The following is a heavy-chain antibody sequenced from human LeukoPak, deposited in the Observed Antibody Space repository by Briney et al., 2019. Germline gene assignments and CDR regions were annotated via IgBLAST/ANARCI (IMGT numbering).Heavy chain of an antibody. CDR3: ARGSFYDGFDY. J-gene: IGHJ4*02. CDR1: GGSISSSSYY. Sequence: PSETLSLTCTVSGGSISSSSYYWGWIRQPPGKGLEWIGYISYSGRTYYNPSLKSRVTISVDASRSLFSLKLKSVTAADTAVYFCARGSFYDGFDYWGQGTLVTVSS. CDR2: ISYSGRT. D-gene: IGHD5/OR15-5a*01. V-gene: IGHV4-30-4*08.